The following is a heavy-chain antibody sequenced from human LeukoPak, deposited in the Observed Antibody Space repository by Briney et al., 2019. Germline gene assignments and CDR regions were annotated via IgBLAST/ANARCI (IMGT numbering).Heavy chain of an antibody. J-gene: IGHJ4*02. CDR2: VFNNGGT. CDR1: GGSICSYH. V-gene: IGHV4-59*13. D-gene: IGHD5-12*01. Sequence: SETLSLTCSVSGGSICSYHWNWLRQPSGKGLEWIGIVFNNGGTKHNPSLKSRVAISVDTSKNQFALKLSSVTAADTAVYYCVASYGGYVLDYWGQGALVIVSS. CDR3: VASYGGYVLDY.